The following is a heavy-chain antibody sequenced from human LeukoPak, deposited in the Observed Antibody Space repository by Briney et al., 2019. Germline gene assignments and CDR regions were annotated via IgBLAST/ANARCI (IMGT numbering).Heavy chain of an antibody. CDR2: VSYDGSNK. V-gene: IGHV3-30*18. CDR3: AKGSPRFYDILDY. J-gene: IGHJ4*02. D-gene: IGHD3-9*01. CDR1: GFTFSNFG. Sequence: GGSLRLSCAASGFTFSNFGMHWARQAPGKGLEWVAVVSYDGSNKYYADSVKGRFSISRDNSKNTVYLQRNSLRAEDTAVYYCAKGSPRFYDILDYWGQGTLITVSS.